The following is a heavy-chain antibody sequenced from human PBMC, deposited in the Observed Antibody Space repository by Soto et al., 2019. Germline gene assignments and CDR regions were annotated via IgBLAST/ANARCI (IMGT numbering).Heavy chain of an antibody. V-gene: IGHV2-5*01. CDR2: IYWNDDK. D-gene: IGHD6-6*01. Sequence: QITLKGSGPTLVKPTQTLTLTCSLSGISLSTSGVGVGWIRQTPGKALEWLALIYWNDDKHYRPSLESRHTIAKDTSKNQAVLTMTNMDPVDTATYYCARGLATLRVFAFDVWGQGTMVTVSS. J-gene: IGHJ3*01. CDR3: ARGLATLRVFAFDV. CDR1: GISLSTSGVG.